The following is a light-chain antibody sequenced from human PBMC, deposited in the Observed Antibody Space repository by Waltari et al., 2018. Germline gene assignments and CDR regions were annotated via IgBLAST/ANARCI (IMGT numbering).Light chain of an antibody. Sequence: VVMTQSPLSLPVTLGQAASISCNSSQSLVHSDGNTHLNWFQQRPGQSPRRLIYRVSNQDSGVPDRFSGSGSGTDFTLKISRVEAEDVGVYYCMQGTHWPYTFGQGTKLDIK. J-gene: IGKJ2*01. V-gene: IGKV2-30*02. CDR1: QSLVHSDGNTH. CDR2: RVS. CDR3: MQGTHWPYT.